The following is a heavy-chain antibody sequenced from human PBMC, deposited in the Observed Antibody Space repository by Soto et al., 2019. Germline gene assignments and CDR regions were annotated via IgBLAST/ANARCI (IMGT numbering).Heavy chain of an antibody. J-gene: IGHJ4*01. D-gene: IGHD3-10*01. Sequence: SLTCTVSGGSISSSSYYWGWIRQPPGKGLEWIGSIYYSGSTYYNPSLKSRVTISVDTSKNQFSLKLSSVTAADTAVYYCARTGFGELVIEDWGHGTLVSVSA. CDR1: GGSISSSSYY. CDR3: ARTGFGELVIED. CDR2: IYYSGST. V-gene: IGHV4-39*01.